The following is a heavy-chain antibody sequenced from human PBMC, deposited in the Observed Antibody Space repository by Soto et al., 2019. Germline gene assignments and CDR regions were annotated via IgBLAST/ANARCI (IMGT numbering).Heavy chain of an antibody. Sequence: QVQLVESGGGVVQPGRSLRLSCAASGITFSSYAMHWVRQTPGKGLEWVAVISYDGSNEYYADSVKGRFTISRDNSKNTRYLQMNSMRAEDTAVYYCARDSRGSGTNDYWGQGTLVTVSS. V-gene: IGHV3-33*01. CDR2: ISYDGSNE. D-gene: IGHD3-10*01. CDR1: GITFSSYA. J-gene: IGHJ4*02. CDR3: ARDSRGSGTNDY.